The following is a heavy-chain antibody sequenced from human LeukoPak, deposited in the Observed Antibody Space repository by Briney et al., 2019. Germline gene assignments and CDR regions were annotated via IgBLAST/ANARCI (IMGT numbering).Heavy chain of an antibody. V-gene: IGHV3-48*03. D-gene: IGHD3-22*01. J-gene: IGHJ4*02. CDR3: ARANYYDISGYDY. Sequence: PGGSLRLSCAASGFTFSSYEMNWVRQAPGKGLEWVSYITSSGNTIYYADSVKGRFTTSRDNAKNSLYLQMNSLRAEDTAVYYCARANYYDISGYDYWGQGTLVTVSS. CDR2: ITSSGNTI. CDR1: GFTFSSYE.